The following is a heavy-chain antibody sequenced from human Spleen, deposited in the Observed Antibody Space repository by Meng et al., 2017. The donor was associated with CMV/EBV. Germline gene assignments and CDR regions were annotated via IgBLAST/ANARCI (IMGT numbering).Heavy chain of an antibody. CDR2: IYYSGST. V-gene: IGHV4-61*01. J-gene: IGHJ4*02. CDR3: ARGGSGRCDY. D-gene: IGHD6-19*01. Sequence: TCTVSDGCVSSGSYYWSWIRQPPGKGLEWIGYIYYSGSTNYNPSLKSRVTISVDTSKNQFSLKLSSVTAADTAVYYCARGGSGRCDYWGQGTLVTVSS. CDR1: DGCVSSGSYY.